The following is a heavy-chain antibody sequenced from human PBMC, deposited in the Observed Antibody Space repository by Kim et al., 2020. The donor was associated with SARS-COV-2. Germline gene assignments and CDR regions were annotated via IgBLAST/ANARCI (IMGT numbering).Heavy chain of an antibody. CDR2: IYYSGST. CDR3: ARGGYCSGGSCPLRPDY. J-gene: IGHJ4*02. V-gene: IGHV4-59*01. CDR1: GGSISSYY. Sequence: SETLSLTCTVSGGSISSYYWSWIRQPPGKGLEWIGYIYYSGSTNYNPSLKSRVTISVDTSKNQFSLKLSSVTAADTAVYYCARGGYCSGGSCPLRPDYWGQGTLVTVSS. D-gene: IGHD2-15*01.